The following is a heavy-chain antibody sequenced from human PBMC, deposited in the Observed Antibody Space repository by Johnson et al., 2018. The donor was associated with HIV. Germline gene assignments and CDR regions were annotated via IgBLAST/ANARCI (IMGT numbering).Heavy chain of an antibody. CDR1: GFTFSSYG. CDR3: AREKIRAFDI. J-gene: IGHJ3*02. V-gene: IGHV3-7*01. Sequence: EMQLVESGGGVVQPGRSLRLSCAASGFTFSSYGMHWVRQAPGKGLEWVANIKQDGSEKYYVDSVKGRFTISRDNAKNSLYLQMNSLRAEDTAVYYCAREKIRAFDIWGQGTMVTVSS. CDR2: IKQDGSEK.